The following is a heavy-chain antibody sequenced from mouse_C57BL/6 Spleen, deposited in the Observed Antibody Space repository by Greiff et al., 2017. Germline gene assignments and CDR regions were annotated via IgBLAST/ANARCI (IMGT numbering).Heavy chain of an antibody. Sequence: EVQLQQSGTVLARPGASVKMSCKTSGYTFTSYWMHWVKQRPGQGLEWIGALYPGNSDTSYNQKFKGKAKLTAVTSASTAYMELSSLTNEDSAVYYCTRGSYSGSSPFAYWGQGTLVTVSA. V-gene: IGHV1-5*01. CDR3: TRGSYSGSSPFAY. CDR2: LYPGNSDT. D-gene: IGHD1-1*01. CDR1: GYTFTSYW. J-gene: IGHJ3*01.